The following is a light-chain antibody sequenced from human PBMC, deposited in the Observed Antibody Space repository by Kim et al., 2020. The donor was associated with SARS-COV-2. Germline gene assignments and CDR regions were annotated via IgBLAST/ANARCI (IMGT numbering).Light chain of an antibody. CDR2: RNN. Sequence: ELTQPPSASGTPGQRVTISCSGSSSNIGSNYVYWYQQLPGTAPKLLIYRNNQRPSGVPDRFSGSKSGTSASLAISGLRSEDEADYYCAAWDDSLSGEVFGGGTQLTVL. J-gene: IGLJ3*02. CDR1: SSNIGSNY. CDR3: AAWDDSLSGEV. V-gene: IGLV1-47*01.